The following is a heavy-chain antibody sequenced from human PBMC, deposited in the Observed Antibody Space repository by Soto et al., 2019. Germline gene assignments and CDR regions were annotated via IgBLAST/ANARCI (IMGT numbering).Heavy chain of an antibody. CDR1: GFTFSGSA. V-gene: IGHV3-73*01. CDR3: TKRERIAEDCADY. D-gene: IGHD6-13*01. J-gene: IGHJ4*02. Sequence: VGSLRLSCASSGFTFSGSAMHCVRQSSGKWLEWVGRIRSKANSYATAYAASVKGRFTISRDDSKNTAYLQMNSLKTEDTAVYYCTKRERIAEDCADYLGQGTLVTVSS. CDR2: IRSKANSYAT.